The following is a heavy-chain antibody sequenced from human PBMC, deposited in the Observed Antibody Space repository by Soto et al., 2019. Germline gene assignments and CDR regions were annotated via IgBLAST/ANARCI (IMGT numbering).Heavy chain of an antibody. J-gene: IGHJ5*02. CDR3: ASPNVECYNVFDP. CDR1: GFTFSSYG. D-gene: IGHD2-8*01. Sequence: PGGSLRLSCAASGFTFSSYGMHWVRQAPGKGLEWVAVISYDGSNKYYADSVKGRFTISRDNSKNTLYLQMNSLRAEDTAVYYCASPNVECYNVFDPWGQGTLVTVSS. CDR2: ISYDGSNK. V-gene: IGHV3-30*03.